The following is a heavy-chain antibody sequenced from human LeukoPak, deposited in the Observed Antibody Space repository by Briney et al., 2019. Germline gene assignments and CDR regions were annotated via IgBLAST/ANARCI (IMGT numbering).Heavy chain of an antibody. CDR3: ARDRAYSTFDY. J-gene: IGHJ4*02. CDR1: GFTFSSSW. CDR2: IKPDGNAK. D-gene: IGHD6-13*01. Sequence: GGSLRLSCAASGFTFSSSWMTWVRQAPGKGLEWGANIKPDGNAKNYVDYVKGRFTISRDNATNSLYLQLNSLRADDTAVYYCARDRAYSTFDYWGQGTLVAVSS. V-gene: IGHV3-7*01.